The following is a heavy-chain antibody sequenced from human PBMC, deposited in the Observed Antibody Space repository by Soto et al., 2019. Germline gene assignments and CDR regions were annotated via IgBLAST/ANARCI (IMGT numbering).Heavy chain of an antibody. J-gene: IGHJ4*02. CDR3: ARDERYYGSGSGPLFDY. CDR1: GGSISSGGYY. Sequence: QVQLQESGPGPVKPSQTLSLTCTVSGGSISSGGYYWSWIRQHPGKGLEWIGYIYYSGSTYYNPSLKSRVTISVDTSKNQFSLKLSSVTAADTAVYYCARDERYYGSGSGPLFDYWGQGTLVTVSS. V-gene: IGHV4-31*03. D-gene: IGHD3-10*01. CDR2: IYYSGST.